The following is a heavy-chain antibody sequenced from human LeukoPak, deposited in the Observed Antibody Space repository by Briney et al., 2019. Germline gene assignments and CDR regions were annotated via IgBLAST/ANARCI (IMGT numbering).Heavy chain of an antibody. CDR2: ISGSRGST. CDR1: GFTFSSYG. CDR3: AKAYGSGSYYGRYYFDY. Sequence: GGALRLSCSASGFTFSSYGMSWVRQAPGKGLEWVAAISGSRGSTYYADSVKGRFNISRDNSKNTLYLQMNGLRAENTAVYYCAKAYGSGSYYGRYYFDYWGQGTLVTVSS. D-gene: IGHD3-10*01. V-gene: IGHV3-23*01. J-gene: IGHJ4*02.